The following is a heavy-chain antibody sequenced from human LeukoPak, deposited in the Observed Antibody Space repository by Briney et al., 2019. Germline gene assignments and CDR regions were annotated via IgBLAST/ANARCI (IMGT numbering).Heavy chain of an antibody. CDR1: GFTFDDYA. CDR3: AKDLTTAYYYYYMDV. J-gene: IGHJ6*03. D-gene: IGHD4/OR15-4a*01. V-gene: IGHV3-9*03. CDR2: ISWNSGSI. Sequence: GGSLRLSCAASGFTFDDYAMHWVRQAPGKGLEWVSGISWNSGSIGYADSVKGRFTISRDNAKNSLYLQMNSLRAEDMALYYCAKDLTTAYYYYYMDVWGKGTTVTISS.